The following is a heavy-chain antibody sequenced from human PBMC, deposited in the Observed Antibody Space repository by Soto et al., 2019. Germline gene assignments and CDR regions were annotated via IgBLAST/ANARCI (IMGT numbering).Heavy chain of an antibody. CDR1: GGSISDGDYY. D-gene: IGHD2-8*02. Sequence: QVQLQESGPGLVKPSQTLSLTCTVSGGSISDGDYYWSWIRQPPGKGLEWIGHIYDSGNTYNNPPRQXRXTXSXXTSTTLFSLNLSSVNAADTAVSYCASGLSGAKVGTWGQGTLVTVSS. CDR3: ASGLSGAKVGT. CDR2: IYDSGNT. V-gene: IGHV4-30-4*01. J-gene: IGHJ4*02.